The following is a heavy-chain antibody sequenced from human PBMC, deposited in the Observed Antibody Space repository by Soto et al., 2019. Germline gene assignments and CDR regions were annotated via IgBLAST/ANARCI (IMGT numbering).Heavy chain of an antibody. CDR1: GFTFSSYS. J-gene: IGHJ6*02. D-gene: IGHD2-15*01. CDR3: ARALLPPSGMDV. CDR2: ISSSSSYI. Sequence: EVQLVESGGGQVKPGGSLRLSCAASGFTFSSYSMNWVRQAPGKGLEWVSSISSSSSYIYYADSVKGRFTISRDNAKNSLYLQMNSLRAEDTSVYYCARALLPPSGMDVWGQGTTVTVSS. V-gene: IGHV3-21*01.